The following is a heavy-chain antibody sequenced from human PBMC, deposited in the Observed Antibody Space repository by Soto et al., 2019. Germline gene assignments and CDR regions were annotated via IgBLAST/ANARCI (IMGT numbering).Heavy chain of an antibody. Sequence: QLQLQESGPGLVKPSETLSLTCTVSGGSISRNSYYWGWIRQPPGKGLEWIGSIYYSGSTYYNPSRQSRATLPVATSKNQCALALGSVTAADTAVYYCVRPAGYGPGSYHAWGQGTLVTVSS. CDR3: VRPAGYGPGSYHA. CDR1: GGSISRNSYY. D-gene: IGHD3-10*01. J-gene: IGHJ5*02. CDR2: IYYSGST. V-gene: IGHV4-39*01.